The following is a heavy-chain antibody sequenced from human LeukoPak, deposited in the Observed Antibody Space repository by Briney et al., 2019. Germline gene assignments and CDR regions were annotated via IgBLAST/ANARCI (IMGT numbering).Heavy chain of an antibody. CDR2: IGGDGTAT. V-gene: IGHV3-74*01. D-gene: IGHD2/OR15-2a*01. Sequence: PGGPLRLSCAASGFTFSSYSMQWVRQAPGKGLVWVSRIGGDGTATTYADSVKGRVTISRDNAKNTLYLKMKSLRAEDTAIYSCVRDHNFLTDSWGQGALVTVSS. CDR1: GFTFSSYS. CDR3: VRDHNFLTDS. J-gene: IGHJ4*02.